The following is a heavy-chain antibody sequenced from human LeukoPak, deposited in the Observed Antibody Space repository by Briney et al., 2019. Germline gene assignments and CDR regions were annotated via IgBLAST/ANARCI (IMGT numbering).Heavy chain of an antibody. D-gene: IGHD2-21*02. CDR2: INPNSGGT. CDR1: GYTFTGYY. Sequence: ASVKVSCKASGYTFTGYYMHWVRQAPGQGLEWMGWINPNSGGTNYVQKFQGRVTMTRDTSISTAYMELSRLRSDDTAVYYCARLGYCGGDCYMYYFDYWGQGTLVTVSS. CDR3: ARLGYCGGDCYMYYFDY. V-gene: IGHV1-2*02. J-gene: IGHJ4*02.